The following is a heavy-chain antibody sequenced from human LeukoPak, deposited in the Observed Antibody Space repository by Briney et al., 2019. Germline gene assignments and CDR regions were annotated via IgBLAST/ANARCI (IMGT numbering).Heavy chain of an antibody. CDR1: GFTFDGYA. CDR2: ISWNSGTI. D-gene: IGHD6-19*01. V-gene: IGHV3-9*01. CDR3: ARAYKDRSLAGKKEFFQH. Sequence: GGSLRLSCAASGFTFDGYAMNWVRQVPGKGLEWISLISWNSGTIGYADSVKGRFTISRDNANNFLYLQMNSLRAEDTALYYCARAYKDRSLAGKKEFFQHWGQGTLVTVSS. J-gene: IGHJ1*01.